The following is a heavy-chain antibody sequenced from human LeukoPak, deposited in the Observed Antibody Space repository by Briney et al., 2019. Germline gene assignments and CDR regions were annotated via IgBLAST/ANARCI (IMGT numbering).Heavy chain of an antibody. D-gene: IGHD6-13*01. CDR2: INPNSGGT. J-gene: IGHJ4*02. V-gene: IGHV1-2*02. CDR1: GYTFTGYY. Sequence: GASVKVSCKASGYTFTGYYMHWVRQAPGQGLEWMGWINPNSGGTNYAQKFQGRVTMTRDTSIRTAYMELSRLRSEDTAVYYCARGSPSSSYTVDYWGQGTLVTVSS. CDR3: ARGSPSSSYTVDY.